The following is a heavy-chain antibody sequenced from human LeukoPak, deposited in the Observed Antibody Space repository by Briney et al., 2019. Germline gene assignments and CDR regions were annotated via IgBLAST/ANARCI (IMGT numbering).Heavy chain of an antibody. J-gene: IGHJ4*02. CDR1: GFTFDSYE. CDR2: IWYDGSNK. D-gene: IGHD1-26*01. CDR3: ARRVGAYFDY. Sequence: GGSLRLSCAASGFTFDSYEMNWVRQAPGKGLEWVAVIWYDGSNKYYADSVKGRFTISRDNSKNTLYLQMNSLRAEDTAVYYCARRVGAYFDYWGQGTLVTVSS. V-gene: IGHV3-33*08.